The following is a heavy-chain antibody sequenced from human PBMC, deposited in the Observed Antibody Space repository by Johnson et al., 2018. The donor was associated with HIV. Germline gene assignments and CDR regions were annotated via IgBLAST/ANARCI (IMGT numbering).Heavy chain of an antibody. CDR2: ISSSGTTK. Sequence: QVQLVESGGGLVKPGGSLTVSCAGSGFTFSDYYVTWIRQAPGKGLEWVSYISSSGTTKNYADSVRGRFTISRDNVKNLVYLQMNSLRTEDTAVYYCARPAGKRILVVDDSFHIWGQGTMVTVSS. D-gene: IGHD2-15*01. J-gene: IGHJ3*02. CDR1: GFTFSDYY. CDR3: ARPAGKRILVVDDSFHI. V-gene: IGHV3-11*04.